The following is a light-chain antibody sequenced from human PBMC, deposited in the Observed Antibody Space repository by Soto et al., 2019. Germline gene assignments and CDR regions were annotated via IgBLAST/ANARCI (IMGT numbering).Light chain of an antibody. Sequence: EIVMTQSPATLSVSPRERATLSCRASQSVSSNLAWYQQKPGQAPRLLIYGASTRATGIPARFSGSGSGTEFTLNISSLQSEDFAVYYCQQYNNWPLAFGQGTKLEIK. J-gene: IGKJ2*01. CDR1: QSVSSN. CDR3: QQYNNWPLA. V-gene: IGKV3-15*01. CDR2: GAS.